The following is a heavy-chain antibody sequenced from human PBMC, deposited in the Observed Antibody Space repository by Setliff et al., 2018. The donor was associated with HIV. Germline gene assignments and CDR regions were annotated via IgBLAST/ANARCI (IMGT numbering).Heavy chain of an antibody. D-gene: IGHD3-10*01. J-gene: IGHJ5*02. CDR2: IFSSGST. Sequence: SETLSLTCTVSGDSISTDYWNWIRQSPGRGLEWIGFIFSSGSTKYNPSLQSRVTISLDASQTRCSLTLASVTATDTAVYFCAKRRGSGTLYDAFDPWGQGSLVTVSS. CDR3: AKRRGSGTLYDAFDP. V-gene: IGHV4-4*08. CDR1: GDSISTDY.